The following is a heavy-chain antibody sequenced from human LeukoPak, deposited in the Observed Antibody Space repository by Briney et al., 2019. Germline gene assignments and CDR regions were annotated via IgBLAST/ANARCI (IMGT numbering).Heavy chain of an antibody. CDR2: INHSGST. CDR1: GGSFSGYY. CDR3: ARDDYSAGWSTGMDV. D-gene: IGHD3-16*01. J-gene: IGHJ6*02. V-gene: IGHV4-34*01. Sequence: SETLSLTCAVYGGSFSGYYWSWIRQPPGKGLEWIGEINHSGSTNYNPSLKSRVTISVDTSKNHFSLELSSVTAADAAVYYCARDDYSAGWSTGMDVWGPGTTVTVSS.